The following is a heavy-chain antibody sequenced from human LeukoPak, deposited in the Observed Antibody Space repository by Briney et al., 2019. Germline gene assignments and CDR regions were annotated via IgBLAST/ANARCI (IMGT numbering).Heavy chain of an antibody. CDR3: ARGYSYGSDYYYGMDV. J-gene: IGHJ6*02. CDR1: GYTFTSYA. CDR2: ISCYNGNT. V-gene: IGHV1-18*01. D-gene: IGHD5-18*01. Sequence: ASVKVSCKASGYTFTSYAISWVRQAPGQGLEWMGWISCYNGNTKYAQKVQGRVTMTTDTSTSTAYMELRSLRSDDTAVYYCARGYSYGSDYYYGMDVWGQGTTVTVSS.